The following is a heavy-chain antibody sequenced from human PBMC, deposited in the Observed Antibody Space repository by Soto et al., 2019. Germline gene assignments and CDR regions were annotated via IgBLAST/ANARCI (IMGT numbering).Heavy chain of an antibody. V-gene: IGHV4-59*01. J-gene: IGHJ4*02. D-gene: IGHD1-26*01. Sequence: SETLSLTCTVSGGSISSYYWSWIRQPPGKGLEWIGYIYYSGSTNYNPTLKSRVTISVATSKNQFSRKRSSVTAADTAVYYCATKCRDGSFDYWGQGTLVTVSS. CDR3: ATKCRDGSFDY. CDR1: GGSISSYY. CDR2: IYYSGST.